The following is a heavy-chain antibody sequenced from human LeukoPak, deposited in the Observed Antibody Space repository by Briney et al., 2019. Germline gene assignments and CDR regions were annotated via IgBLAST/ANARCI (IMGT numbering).Heavy chain of an antibody. CDR2: INHSGST. J-gene: IGHJ5*02. CDR1: GGSFSGYY. D-gene: IGHD3-3*01. V-gene: IGHV4-34*01. CDR3: ARGRESGYSNWFDP. Sequence: SETLSLTCTVYGGSFSGYYWSWIRQPPGKGLEWIGEINHSGSTNYNPSLKSRVTISVDTSKNQFSLRLSSVTAADTAVYYCARGRESGYSNWFDPWGQGTLVTVSS.